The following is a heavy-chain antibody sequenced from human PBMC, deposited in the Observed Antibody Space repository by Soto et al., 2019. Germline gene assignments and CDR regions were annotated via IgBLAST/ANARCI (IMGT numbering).Heavy chain of an antibody. D-gene: IGHD6-6*01. CDR2: IKQDGSEK. CDR1: GFTFRSYW. J-gene: IGHJ6*02. V-gene: IGHV3-7*01. Sequence: GGSLRLSCAASGFTFRSYWMTWVRQAPGKGLEWVANIKQDGSEKYYVDSVKGRFTISRDNAKNSLYLQMNSLRAEDTAVYYCARDWYSSSYGSYFYYGMDVWGQGTTVTVSS. CDR3: ARDWYSSSYGSYFYYGMDV.